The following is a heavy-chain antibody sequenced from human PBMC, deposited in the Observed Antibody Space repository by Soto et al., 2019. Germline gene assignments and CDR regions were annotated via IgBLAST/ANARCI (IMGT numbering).Heavy chain of an antibody. CDR2: ISGSGGST. V-gene: IGHV3-23*01. D-gene: IGHD2-15*01. CDR3: AKETLFIGCLGP. CDR1: GFTFSSYN. Sequence: PGGSLRLSCAASGFTFSSYNMNWVRQAPGKGLEWVSAISGSGGSTYYADSVRGRFTISRDNSKNTLYLQMNSLRAEDTAVYYCAKETLFIGCLGPWGQGTLVTVSS. J-gene: IGHJ5*02.